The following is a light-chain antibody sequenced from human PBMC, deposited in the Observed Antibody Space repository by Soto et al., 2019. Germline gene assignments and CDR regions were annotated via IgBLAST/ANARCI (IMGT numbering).Light chain of an antibody. V-gene: IGKV3-15*01. J-gene: IGKJ2*01. CDR2: GAS. Sequence: EIVMTQSPATLSVSPGERATLSCRASQSVSSDLAWYQQKPGQVPRLLIYGASTRATGVPARFSGSGSGTEFTLTISSLQSEDFAVYYCQQYNNWTMYTFGQGTKLEIK. CDR3: QQYNNWTMYT. CDR1: QSVSSD.